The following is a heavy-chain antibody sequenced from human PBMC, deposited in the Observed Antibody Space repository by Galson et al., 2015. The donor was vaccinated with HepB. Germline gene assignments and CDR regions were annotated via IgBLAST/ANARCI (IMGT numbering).Heavy chain of an antibody. J-gene: IGHJ4*02. CDR2: TYYRSKWYN. CDR1: GDSVSSNSAA. CDR3: AGGGYSSSLDY. D-gene: IGHD5-18*01. Sequence: CAISGDSVSSNSAAWNWIRQSPSRGLEWLGRTYYRSKWYNDYAVSVKSRLTINPDTSKNQFSLRLTSVTPEDTAMYYCAGGGYSSSLDYWAREPWSPSPQ. V-gene: IGHV6-1*01.